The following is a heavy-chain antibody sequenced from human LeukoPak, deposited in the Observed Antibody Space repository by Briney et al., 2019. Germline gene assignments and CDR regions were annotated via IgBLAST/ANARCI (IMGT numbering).Heavy chain of an antibody. J-gene: IGHJ4*02. D-gene: IGHD3-22*01. V-gene: IGHV3-66*01. CDR2: IYSGGTT. Sequence: GGSLRLSCAVSGLTVSSNHMSWVRQAPGKGLEWVSIIYSGGTTYYTYSVKDRFTVSRDDSKNTLYLQMNSLRAEDTAVYYCATGRSYYDSSGYPSPDYWGQGTLVTVSS. CDR1: GLTVSSNH. CDR3: ATGRSYYDSSGYPSPDY.